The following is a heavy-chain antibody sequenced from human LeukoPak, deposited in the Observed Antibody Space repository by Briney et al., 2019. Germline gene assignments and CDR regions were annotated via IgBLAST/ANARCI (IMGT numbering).Heavy chain of an antibody. CDR2: SSFDENNK. Sequence: GGSLRLSCAASGFTFFTYSMHWVRQAPGKGLEWLAVSSFDENNKYYADSVRGRFTISRDNSKNTVYLQMDSLRPEDTAIYYCAKDSYGGYNDFGIDSWGQGILVTVSS. CDR3: AKDSYGGYNDFGIDS. CDR1: GFTFFTYS. D-gene: IGHD5-12*01. V-gene: IGHV3-30*18. J-gene: IGHJ4*02.